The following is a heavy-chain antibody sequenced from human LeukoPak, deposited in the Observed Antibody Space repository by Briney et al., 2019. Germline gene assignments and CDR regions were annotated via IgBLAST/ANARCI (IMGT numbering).Heavy chain of an antibody. CDR3: AREMDSGSYSDAFDI. D-gene: IGHD1-26*01. CDR2: IWYDGSNK. CDR1: GFTFSSYG. J-gene: IGHJ3*02. V-gene: IGHV3-33*01. Sequence: GGSLRLSCAASGFTFSSYGMHWVRQAPGKGLEWVAVIWYDGSNKYYADSVKGRFTISRDNSKNTLYLQMNSLRAEDTAVYYCAREMDSGSYSDAFDIWGQGTMVTVSS.